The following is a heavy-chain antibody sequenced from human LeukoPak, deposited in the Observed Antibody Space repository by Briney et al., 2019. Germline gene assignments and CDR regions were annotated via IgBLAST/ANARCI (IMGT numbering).Heavy chain of an antibody. CDR3: ARDPNYGDYLNWFDP. Sequence: ASVTVSCTASGYTFTIYGISWVRQAPGQGLEWMGWISAYNGNTNYAQKLQGRVTMTTDTSTSTAYMELRSLRSDDTAVYYCARDPNYGDYLNWFDPWGQGTLVTVSS. J-gene: IGHJ5*02. V-gene: IGHV1-18*01. D-gene: IGHD4-17*01. CDR2: ISAYNGNT. CDR1: GYTFTIYG.